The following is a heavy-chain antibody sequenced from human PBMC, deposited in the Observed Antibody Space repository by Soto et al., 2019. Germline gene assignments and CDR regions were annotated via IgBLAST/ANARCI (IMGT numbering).Heavy chain of an antibody. CDR1: GFRFGEYA. D-gene: IGHD2-21*02. J-gene: IGHJ4*02. Sequence: PGGSLRLSCTASGFRFGEYAMSWFRQAPGKGPEWVGVIRSQTYGATAEYAASVIGRFTISRDDFAGIAYLQMNNLKTEDTAVYYCARRARVTPFDYWGQETPVTVPS. CDR2: IRSQTYGATA. CDR3: ARRARVTPFDY. V-gene: IGHV3-49*03.